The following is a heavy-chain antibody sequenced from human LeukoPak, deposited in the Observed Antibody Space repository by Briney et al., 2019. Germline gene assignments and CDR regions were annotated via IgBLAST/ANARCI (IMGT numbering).Heavy chain of an antibody. CDR3: ARGGGGSSTVTTYWFDP. V-gene: IGHV4-30-4*01. CDR2: VYYSGST. CDR1: GDSISGADYY. Sequence: SETLSLTCTVSGDSISGADYYWSWIRQPPGTGLEWIAYVYYSGSTYYSPSLKSRLTISVDTSKNQFPLKLNSVTAADTAVYYCARGGGGSSTVTTYWFDPWGQGALVTVSS. D-gene: IGHD4-17*01. J-gene: IGHJ5*02.